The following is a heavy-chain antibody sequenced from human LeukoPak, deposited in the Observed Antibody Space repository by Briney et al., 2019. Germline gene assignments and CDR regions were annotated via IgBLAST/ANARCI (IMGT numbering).Heavy chain of an antibody. J-gene: IGHJ5*02. D-gene: IGHD2-15*01. CDR1: GYAFTSYA. CDR3: ARDLGYCTGGTCYPNFFDP. Sequence: ASVKVSCKASGYAFTSYAMHWVRQAPGQRLEWMGWINAGNDNTKYSQKFQGRVTITRDTSASTAYMELSSLRSEDTAVYYCARDLGYCTGGTCYPNFFDPCGQGTLVTVSS. CDR2: INAGNDNT. V-gene: IGHV1-3*01.